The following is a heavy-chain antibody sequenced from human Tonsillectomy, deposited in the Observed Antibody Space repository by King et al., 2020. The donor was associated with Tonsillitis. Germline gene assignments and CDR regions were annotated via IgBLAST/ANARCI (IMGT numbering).Heavy chain of an antibody. D-gene: IGHD6-19*01. Sequence: VQLQQWGAGLLKPSETLSLTCGVYGESLSGYYWSWIRQPPGKGLEWIGEIHHSGSTNYNPSLKSRVTISVDTSKNQFSLKRSPFTAADTAVYYCARRVSGESGWYLGYWGPGTLVTVSS. CDR2: IHHSGST. CDR3: ARRVSGESGWYLGY. J-gene: IGHJ4*02. V-gene: IGHV4-34*01. CDR1: GESLSGYY.